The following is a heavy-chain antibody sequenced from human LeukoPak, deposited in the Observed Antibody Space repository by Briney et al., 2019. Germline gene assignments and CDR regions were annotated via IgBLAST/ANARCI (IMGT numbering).Heavy chain of an antibody. V-gene: IGHV3-7*01. CDR1: GFTFSNYW. CDR2: INQDGSER. Sequence: GGSLRLSCAASGFTFSNYWMRWVRQAPGKGLEWVANINQDGSERYYVDPVKGRFTISRDNAKNSLYLQVSSLRAEDTAVYFCARLSSRVFEIWGQGTMVTVSS. J-gene: IGHJ3*02. D-gene: IGHD3-10*01. CDR3: ARLSSRVFEI.